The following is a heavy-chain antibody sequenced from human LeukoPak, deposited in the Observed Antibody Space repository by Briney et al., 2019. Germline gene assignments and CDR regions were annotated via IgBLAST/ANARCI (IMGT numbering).Heavy chain of an antibody. CDR2: ISSSSSYI. V-gene: IGHV3-21*01. D-gene: IGHD6-13*01. CDR3: ARVRGYSSSWYGQPEYFQH. J-gene: IGHJ1*01. CDR1: GFTFSSYS. Sequence: AGGSLRLSCAASGFTFSSYSMNWVRQAPGKGLEWVSSISSSSSYIYYADSVKGRFTISRDNAKNSLYLQMNSLRAEDTAVYYCARVRGYSSSWYGQPEYFQHWGQGTLVTVSS.